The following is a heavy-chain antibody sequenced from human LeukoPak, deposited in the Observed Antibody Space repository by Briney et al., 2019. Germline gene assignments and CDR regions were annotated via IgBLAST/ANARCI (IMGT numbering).Heavy chain of an antibody. CDR1: GFTVSSNY. CDR3: ARGARNTVTASGVFDY. D-gene: IGHD4-17*01. V-gene: IGHV3-53*01. Sequence: PGGALRLSCAASGFTVSSNYMRWVPQAPGKGLVWVSVIDSGGSTYYADSVKGRFTIARDTSKNTLYLQMNSPRAEDTAVYSCARGARNTVTASGVFDYWGQGTLVTVSS. CDR2: IDSGGST. J-gene: IGHJ4*02.